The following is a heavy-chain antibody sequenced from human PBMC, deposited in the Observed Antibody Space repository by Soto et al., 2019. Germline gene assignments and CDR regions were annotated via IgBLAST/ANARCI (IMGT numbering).Heavy chain of an antibody. D-gene: IGHD2-15*01. CDR1: GYSFTSYW. V-gene: IGHV5-51*01. CDR2: IYPGDSET. CDR3: ARPGGLVAATNDYYYGMDV. Sequence: PGESLKISCKGSGYSFTSYWIGWVRQMPGKGLEWMGIIYPGDSETRYSPSFQGQVTISVDKSISTAYLQWSSLKASDTAKYYCARPGGLVAATNDYYYGMDVWGQGTTVTVSS. J-gene: IGHJ6*02.